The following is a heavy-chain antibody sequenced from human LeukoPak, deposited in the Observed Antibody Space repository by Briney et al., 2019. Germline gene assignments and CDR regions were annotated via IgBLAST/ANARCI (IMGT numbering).Heavy chain of an antibody. D-gene: IGHD3-22*01. CDR2: ISGSGGST. CDR1: GFTFSSYC. J-gene: IGHJ4*02. Sequence: PGGSLRLSCAASGFTFSSYCVSWVRQAPGKGLEWVSAISGSGGSTYYADSVKGRFTISRNNCTNTLYLQMNSLRAEDTAVYYCAKLGLYYYDSSGYSDDYWGQGTLVTVSS. V-gene: IGHV3-23*01. CDR3: AKLGLYYYDSSGYSDDY.